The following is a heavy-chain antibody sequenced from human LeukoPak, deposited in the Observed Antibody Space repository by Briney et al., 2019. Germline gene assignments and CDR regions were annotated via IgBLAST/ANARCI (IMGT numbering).Heavy chain of an antibody. CDR1: GYTFTSYG. J-gene: IGHJ4*02. CDR3: ARVVPIRDFWSGYYMGDFDY. Sequence: ASVKVSCKASGYTFTSYGISWVRQAPGQGLEWMGWISAYNGNTNYAQKLQGRVTMTTDTSTSTAYMELWSLRSDDTAVYYCARVVPIRDFWSGYYMGDFDYWGQGTLVTVS. CDR2: ISAYNGNT. D-gene: IGHD3-3*01. V-gene: IGHV1-18*01.